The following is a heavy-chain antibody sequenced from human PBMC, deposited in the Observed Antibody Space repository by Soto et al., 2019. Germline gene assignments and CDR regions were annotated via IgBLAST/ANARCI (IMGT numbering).Heavy chain of an antibody. Sequence: QVQLVQSGAEVKKPGSSVKVSCKASGGTFSSYTISWVRQAPGQGLEWMGRIIPILGIANYAQKFQGRVKITADKSTSTDYRELSSLRSEDTAVYYCARGYCSGGSCYSGRYDYYYMDVWGKGTTVTVSS. CDR2: IIPILGIA. V-gene: IGHV1-69*02. CDR3: ARGYCSGGSCYSGRYDYYYMDV. D-gene: IGHD2-15*01. CDR1: GGTFSSYT. J-gene: IGHJ6*03.